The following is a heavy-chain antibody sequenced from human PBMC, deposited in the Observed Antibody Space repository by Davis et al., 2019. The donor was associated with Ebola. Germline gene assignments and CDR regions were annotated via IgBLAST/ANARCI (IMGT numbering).Heavy chain of an antibody. CDR1: GYTFTGYY. Sequence: ASVQVSCKASGYTFTGYYMHWVRQAPGQGLEWMGRINPSNGGTNYAQKFQGRVTMTRDTSISTVYLELSSLRSDDTAIYYCSRGEDCTSTSCETYWGQGTLVTVSS. V-gene: IGHV1-2*06. CDR2: INPSNGGT. CDR3: SRGEDCTSTSCETY. J-gene: IGHJ4*02. D-gene: IGHD2-2*01.